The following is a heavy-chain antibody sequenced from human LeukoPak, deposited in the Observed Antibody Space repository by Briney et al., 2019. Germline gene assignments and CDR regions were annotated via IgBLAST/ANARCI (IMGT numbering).Heavy chain of an antibody. CDR1: GFAFSNYA. V-gene: IGHV3-23*01. CDR2: ISTGGGDT. CDR3: ARDLRVVITGSFDS. Sequence: GGSLRLSCTASGFAFSNYAMSWVRQAPRKGLEWVSAISTGGGDTYHADSVKGRFTISRDQSKNTLYLQMNSLRDEDMAMYYCARDLRVVITGSFDSWGQGTLVTVSS. D-gene: IGHD3-22*01. J-gene: IGHJ4*02.